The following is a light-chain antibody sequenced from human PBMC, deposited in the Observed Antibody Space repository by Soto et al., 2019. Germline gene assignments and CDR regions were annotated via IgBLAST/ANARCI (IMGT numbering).Light chain of an antibody. Sequence: EIVMTQSPATLSVSPGERATLSCRASQSVNSDLAWYQQKPGQAPRLLIHDASTRATGIPVRFSGSGSGTEFTLNISSLQSEDFAIYYCQQYNNWPLGFGGGTKVEIK. CDR2: DAS. CDR3: QQYNNWPLG. J-gene: IGKJ4*01. V-gene: IGKV3-15*01. CDR1: QSVNSD.